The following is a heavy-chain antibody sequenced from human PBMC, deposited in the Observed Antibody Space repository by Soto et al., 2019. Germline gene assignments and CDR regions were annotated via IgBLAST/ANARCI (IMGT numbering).Heavy chain of an antibody. D-gene: IGHD1-7*01. CDR3: ARVGRTPYWYFDL. CDR1: GGSIIGFY. Sequence: SETLSLTCTVSGGSIIGFYWSWMRQPPGKGLEWIGYIFYAGTTLYTPSLKSRVTISVDTSKNQFSLKLSSVTAADTAVYYCARVGRTPYWYFDLWGRGTQVTVSS. V-gene: IGHV4-59*01. J-gene: IGHJ2*01. CDR2: IFYAGTT.